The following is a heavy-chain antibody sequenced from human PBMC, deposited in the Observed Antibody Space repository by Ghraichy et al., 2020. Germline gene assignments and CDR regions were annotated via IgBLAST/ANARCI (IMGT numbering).Heavy chain of an antibody. CDR1: GFTFSSYW. J-gene: IGHJ4*02. D-gene: IGHD3-10*01. CDR2: INQDESEK. Sequence: GGSLRLSCAASGFTFSSYWMTWVRQAPSKGLEWVANINQDESEKYYVDSVRGRFAISRDNPKNSLYLQMNSLRAEDTAVYYCARGRRLTLVQGVGGYIDYWGQGTLVPVFS. CDR3: ARGRRLTLVQGVGGYIDY. V-gene: IGHV3-7*01.